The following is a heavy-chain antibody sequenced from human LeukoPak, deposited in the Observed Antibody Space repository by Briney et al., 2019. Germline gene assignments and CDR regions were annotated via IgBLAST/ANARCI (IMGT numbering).Heavy chain of an antibody. CDR2: FYHSGIT. D-gene: IGHD6-13*01. CDR3: ARGLKRIASWSPPKYYFDY. J-gene: IGHJ4*02. Sequence: SETLSLTCTVSGYSISSGYFWGWIRQPPGKGLEWIGSFYHSGITYYNPSLKSRVTISVEMSKNQFSLKLSSVTAADTAVYYCARGLKRIASWSPPKYYFDYWGQGTLVTVSS. V-gene: IGHV4-38-2*02. CDR1: GYSISSGYF.